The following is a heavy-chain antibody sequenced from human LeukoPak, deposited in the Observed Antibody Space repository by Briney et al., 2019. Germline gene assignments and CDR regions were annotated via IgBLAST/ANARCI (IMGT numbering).Heavy chain of an antibody. CDR3: ARDLLGSSWTMGY. CDR2: ISSSGSTI. D-gene: IGHD6-13*01. V-gene: IGHV3-11*01. J-gene: IGHJ4*02. Sequence: PGGSLRLSCAASGFTFSDYYMSWIRQAPGKGLEWVSYISSSGSTIYYADSVKGRFTISRDNAKSSLYLQMNSLRAEGTAVYYCARDLLGSSWTMGYWGQGTLVTVSS. CDR1: GFTFSDYY.